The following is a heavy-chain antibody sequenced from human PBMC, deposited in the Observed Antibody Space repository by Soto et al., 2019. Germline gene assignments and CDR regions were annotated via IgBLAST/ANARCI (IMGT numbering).Heavy chain of an antibody. V-gene: IGHV5-51*01. CDR1: GYSFPSHW. D-gene: IGHD5-12*01. J-gene: IGHJ5*02. CDR3: ARRSRSGYDWVGYNWFDP. CDR2: IYPGDSDT. Sequence: AGESLKISCKGSGYSFPSHWIAWVRQMPGKGLEWMGLIYPGDSDTRYSPSFQGRVIISADKSISTAYLQWSSLKASDTAMYYCARRSRSGYDWVGYNWFDPWGQGTLVTVSS.